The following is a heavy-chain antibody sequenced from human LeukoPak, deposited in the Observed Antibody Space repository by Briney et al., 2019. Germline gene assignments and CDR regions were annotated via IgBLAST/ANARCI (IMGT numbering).Heavy chain of an antibody. CDR1: GYTFTSYD. CDR3: ARRGGYCSGGSCARAYYYGMDV. V-gene: IGHV1-8*01. Sequence: GASVKVSCKASGYTFTSYDINWVRQATGQGLEWMGWMNPNSGNTGYAQKFQGRVTMTRNTSISTAYMELSSLRSEDTAVYYCARRGGYCSGGSCARAYYYGMDVWGQGTTVTVSS. D-gene: IGHD2-15*01. CDR2: MNPNSGNT. J-gene: IGHJ6*02.